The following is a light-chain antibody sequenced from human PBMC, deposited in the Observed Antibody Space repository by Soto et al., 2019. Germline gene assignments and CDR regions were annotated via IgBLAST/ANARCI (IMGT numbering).Light chain of an antibody. Sequence: QPVLTQPASVSGSPGQSITISCTGTSSDIGAYNFVSWYQQRPGKAPKLMLYDVNIRPSGVSNRFSGSKSGNTASLTISGLQAEDEADYYCTSWTTSTTMIFGGGTKLTVL. CDR2: DVN. CDR3: TSWTTSTTMI. J-gene: IGLJ2*01. CDR1: SSDIGAYNF. V-gene: IGLV2-14*03.